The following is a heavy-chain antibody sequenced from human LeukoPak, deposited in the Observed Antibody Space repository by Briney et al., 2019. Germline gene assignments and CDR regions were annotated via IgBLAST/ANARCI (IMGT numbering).Heavy chain of an antibody. CDR3: ARAHRGYQQPYNWFDP. J-gene: IGHJ5*02. D-gene: IGHD2-2*01. Sequence: SETLSLTCTVSGGSISSYYWSWIRQPPGKGLEWIGYIYYSGSTNYNPSLKSRVTISVDTSKNQSSLKLSSVTAADTAVYYCARAHRGYQQPYNWFDPWGQGTLVTVSS. CDR2: IYYSGST. CDR1: GGSISSYY. V-gene: IGHV4-59*01.